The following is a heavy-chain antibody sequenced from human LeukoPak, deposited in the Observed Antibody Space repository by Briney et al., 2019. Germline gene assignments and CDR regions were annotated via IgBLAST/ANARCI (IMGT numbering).Heavy chain of an antibody. CDR1: GGSISSSNYY. Sequence: SETLSLTCTVSGGSISSSNYYWGWIRQPPGEGLEWIGYIYYSGSTYYNPSLKSRVTMSVDTSKNQFSLKLSSVTAADTAVYYCARYYSGSYGFDYWGQGTLVTVTS. CDR3: ARYYSGSYGFDY. CDR2: IYYSGST. J-gene: IGHJ4*02. V-gene: IGHV4-39*01. D-gene: IGHD1-26*01.